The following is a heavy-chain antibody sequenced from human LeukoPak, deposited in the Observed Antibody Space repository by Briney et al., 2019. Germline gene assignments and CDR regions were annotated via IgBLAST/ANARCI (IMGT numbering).Heavy chain of an antibody. CDR3: ARNSSGWYLNYYYYGMDV. D-gene: IGHD6-19*01. V-gene: IGHV1-69*13. J-gene: IGHJ6*02. CDR1: GGTFSSYA. CDR2: IIPIFGTA. Sequence: GASVKLSCKASGGTFSSYAISWVRQARGQGLEWMEGIIPIFGTANYAQKFQGRVTITADESTSTAYMELRSLRSEDTSVYYCARNSSGWYLNYYYYGMDVWGQGTTVTVSS.